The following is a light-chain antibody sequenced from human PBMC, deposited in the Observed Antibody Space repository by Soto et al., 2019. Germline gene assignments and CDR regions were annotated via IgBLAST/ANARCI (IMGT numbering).Light chain of an antibody. CDR3: QQYNACRPSAA. CDR2: HTS. CDR1: PSVSSH. J-gene: IGKJ1*01. Sequence: EESANLSCRAIPSVSSHLAWYQPKNGPAPRLLIYHTSIRATGIPARFIGSGSGTEFILTISSLRFEDFAGYYCQQYNACRPSAALG. V-gene: IGKV3D-15*01.